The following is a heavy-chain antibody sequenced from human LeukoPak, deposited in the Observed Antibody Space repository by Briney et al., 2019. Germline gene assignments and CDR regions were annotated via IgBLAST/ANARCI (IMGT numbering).Heavy chain of an antibody. D-gene: IGHD3-3*01. V-gene: IGHV1-2*06. CDR3: ARDGVFWSGYYPTSDY. Sequence: ASVKVSCKASGYTFTGYYMHWVRQAPGQGLEWMGRINPNSGGTNYAQKFQGRVTMTRDTSISTAYMELSRLRSDDTAVYYCARDGVFWSGYYPTSDYWGQGTLVTVSS. J-gene: IGHJ4*02. CDR2: INPNSGGT. CDR1: GYTFTGYY.